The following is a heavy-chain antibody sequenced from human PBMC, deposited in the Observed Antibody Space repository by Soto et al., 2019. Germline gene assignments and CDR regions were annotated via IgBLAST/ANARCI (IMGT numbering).Heavy chain of an antibody. CDR3: ARGLITAAGTPLPY. Sequence: ASVKVSCKASGYTFTGYYMHWVRQAPGQGLEWMGWINPNSGGTNYAQKFQGWVTMTRDTSISTAYMELSSLRSEDTAVYYCARGLITAAGTPLPYWGQGTLVTVSS. V-gene: IGHV1-2*04. J-gene: IGHJ4*02. CDR1: GYTFTGYY. CDR2: INPNSGGT. D-gene: IGHD6-13*01.